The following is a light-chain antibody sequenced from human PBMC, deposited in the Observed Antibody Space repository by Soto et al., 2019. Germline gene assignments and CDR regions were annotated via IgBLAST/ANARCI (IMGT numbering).Light chain of an antibody. J-gene: IGKJ1*01. V-gene: IGKV1-27*01. CDR1: QGISNY. Sequence: DIQMTQSPSSLSASVGDRVTITCRESQGISNYLAWYQQKPGKVPKLLIYAASTLQSGVPSRFSGSGSGTDFTLTISSLQPEDVATYHCQKYNSAPWTFGQGTKVEIK. CDR2: AAS. CDR3: QKYNSAPWT.